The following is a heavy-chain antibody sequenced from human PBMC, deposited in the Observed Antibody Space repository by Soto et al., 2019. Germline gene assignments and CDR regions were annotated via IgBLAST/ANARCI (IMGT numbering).Heavy chain of an antibody. CDR3: ARSSPHSGYYAPCDY. D-gene: IGHD3-22*01. J-gene: IGHJ4*02. V-gene: IGHV4-39*01. CDR2: IYYSGST. CDR1: GGSISSSSYY. Sequence: QLQLQESGPGLVKPSETLSLTCTVSGGSISSSSYYWGWIRQPPGKGLEWIGSIYYSGSTYYNPSIKRRVTISVDTSKNQFSLKLSSVTAADTAVYYCARSSPHSGYYAPCDYWGQGTLVTVSS.